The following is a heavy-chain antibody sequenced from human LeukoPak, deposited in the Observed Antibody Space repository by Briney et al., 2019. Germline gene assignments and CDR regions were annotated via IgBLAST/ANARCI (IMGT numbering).Heavy chain of an antibody. CDR1: GGAISGYY. V-gene: IGHV4-59*08. Sequence: PSGTLSLTCTVSGGAISGYYWNWIRQPPGKGLEWIGHIHYSGSTNYNPSLKSRVTISVDTSKNQFSLKLSSVTAADTAVYYCARLGYCSGGRCLNDYWGQGTLVTVSS. CDR2: IHYSGST. J-gene: IGHJ4*02. CDR3: ARLGYCSGGRCLNDY. D-gene: IGHD2-15*01.